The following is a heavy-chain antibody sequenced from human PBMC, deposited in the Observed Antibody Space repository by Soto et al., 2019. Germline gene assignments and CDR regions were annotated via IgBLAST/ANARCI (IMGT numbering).Heavy chain of an antibody. V-gene: IGHV3-20*04. Sequence: PGGSLRLSCAASGFTYDDHGMSWVRQAPGKGLEWVSGINWNGGSTGYADSVKGRFTISRDNAKNSLSLQMSSLRAEDTAVYYCVNTVSYYSYMDVWGKGTTVTVSS. CDR3: VNTVSYYSYMDV. D-gene: IGHD4-4*01. CDR1: GFTYDDHG. CDR2: INWNGGST. J-gene: IGHJ6*03.